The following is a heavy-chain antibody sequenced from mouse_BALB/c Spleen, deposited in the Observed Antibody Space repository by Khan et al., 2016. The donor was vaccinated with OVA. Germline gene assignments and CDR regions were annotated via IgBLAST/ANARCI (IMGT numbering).Heavy chain of an antibody. D-gene: IGHD1-1*01. V-gene: IGHV5-6*01. CDR3: DRQDYGPFAY. CDR1: GSTFSTYV. Sequence: EVELVESGGELVKPGGSLKLSCAASGSTFSTYVMSWVRQTPDKRLEWVATIYTGGDYIYYPDSVKGRFTLPRDNAKNTLYLQRIGLGSEDTALYYCDRQDYGPFAYWGQGTPVTVSA. CDR2: IYTGGDYI. J-gene: IGHJ3*01.